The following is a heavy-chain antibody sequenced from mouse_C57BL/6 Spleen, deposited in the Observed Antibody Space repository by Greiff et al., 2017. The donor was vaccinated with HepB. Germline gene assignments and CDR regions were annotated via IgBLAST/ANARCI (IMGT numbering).Heavy chain of an antibody. CDR1: GYTFTSYW. D-gene: IGHD1-1*01. V-gene: IGHV1-55*01. CDR2: LYPGSGST. Sequence: QVQLQQPGAELVKPGASVKMSCKASGYTFTSYWITWVKQRPGQGLEWIGDLYPGSGSTNYNEKFKSKATLTVDTSSSTAYMQLSSLTSEDSAVYYCARGTTVVSYYFDYWGQGTTLTVSA. CDR3: ARGTTVVSYYFDY. J-gene: IGHJ2*01.